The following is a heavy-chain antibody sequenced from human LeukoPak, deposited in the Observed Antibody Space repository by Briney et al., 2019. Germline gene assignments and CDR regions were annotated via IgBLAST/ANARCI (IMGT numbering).Heavy chain of an antibody. CDR3: AKDRTWGTASSGWYGDFDY. CDR1: GFTFSSYG. J-gene: IGHJ4*02. Sequence: GGSLRLSCAASGFTFSSYGMHWVRQAPGKGLEWVAVISYDGSNKYYADSVKGRFTISRDNSKNTLYLQVNSLRAEDTAVYYCAKDRTWGTASSGWYGDFDYWGQGTLVTVSS. V-gene: IGHV3-30*18. D-gene: IGHD6-19*01. CDR2: ISYDGSNK.